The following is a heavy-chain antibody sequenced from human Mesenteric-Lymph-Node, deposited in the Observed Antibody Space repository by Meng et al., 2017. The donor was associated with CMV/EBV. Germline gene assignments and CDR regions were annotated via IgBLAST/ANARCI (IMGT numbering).Heavy chain of an antibody. D-gene: IGHD4-17*01. Sequence: KASGYTFTGYYMHWARQAPGQGLEWMGWINPNSGGSIYAQKFQGRVTMTRDTSISTAYMELSRLTSDDTAVYYCAKDTGSRTYIWFDPWGQGTLVTVSS. J-gene: IGHJ5*02. CDR1: GYTFTGYY. CDR3: AKDTGSRTYIWFDP. CDR2: INPNSGGS. V-gene: IGHV1-2*02.